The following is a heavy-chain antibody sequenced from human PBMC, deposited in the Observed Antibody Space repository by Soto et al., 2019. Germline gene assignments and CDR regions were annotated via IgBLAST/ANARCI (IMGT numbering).Heavy chain of an antibody. CDR1: GGSISSTNW. D-gene: IGHD1-26*01. Sequence: ASETLSLTCALSGGSISSTNWWSWVRQPPGKGLEWIGELYHSGSTNYNPSHKRRVTITVDKSTNQFSLKLTSVTAADTAVYYCARDRAPNGAITYYNDMDVWGQGTTVTVSS. CDR2: LYHSGST. CDR3: ARDRAPNGAITYYNDMDV. J-gene: IGHJ6*02. V-gene: IGHV4-4*02.